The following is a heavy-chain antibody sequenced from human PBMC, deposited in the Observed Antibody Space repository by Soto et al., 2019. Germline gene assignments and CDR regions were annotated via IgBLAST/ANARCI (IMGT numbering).Heavy chain of an antibody. CDR2: INHSGST. J-gene: IGHJ4*02. CDR3: ARVRNYGSGSYYLFDY. CDR1: GGSFSGYY. V-gene: IGHV4-34*01. D-gene: IGHD3-10*01. Sequence: SETLSLTCAVYGGSFSGYYWNWIRQPPGKGLEWIGEINHSGSTNYNPSLKSRVTISVDTSKNQFSLKLSSVTAADTAVYYCARVRNYGSGSYYLFDYWGQGTLVTV.